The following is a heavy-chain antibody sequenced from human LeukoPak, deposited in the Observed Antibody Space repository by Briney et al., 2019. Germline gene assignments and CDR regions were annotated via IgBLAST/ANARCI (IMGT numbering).Heavy chain of an antibody. CDR1: GGSIISGSYY. J-gene: IGHJ5*02. D-gene: IGHD5/OR15-5a*01. CDR3: ARARVGRNLSPRADWFAP. CDR2: IHTSGNS. V-gene: IGHV4-31*03. Sequence: SETLSLTCTGSGGSIISGSYYWTWIRQPPEMGLEWIGYIHTSGNSYYNPSLRSRITLSVDTSKNQFSLNLTSVTAADTAMYYCARARVGRNLSPRADWFAPCGQATLVTASS.